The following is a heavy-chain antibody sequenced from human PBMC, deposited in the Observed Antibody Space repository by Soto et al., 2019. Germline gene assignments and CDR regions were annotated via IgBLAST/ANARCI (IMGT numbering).Heavy chain of an antibody. CDR3: TTDPWFGELLMGGYYGMDV. Sequence: GGSLRLSCAASGFTFSNAWMNWVRQAPGKGLEWVGRIKSKTDGGTTDYAAPVKGRFTISRDDSKNTLYLQMNSLKTEDTAVYYCTTDPWFGELLMGGYYGMDVWGQGTTVTVSS. CDR1: GFTFSNAW. CDR2: IKSKTDGGTT. D-gene: IGHD3-10*01. V-gene: IGHV3-15*07. J-gene: IGHJ6*02.